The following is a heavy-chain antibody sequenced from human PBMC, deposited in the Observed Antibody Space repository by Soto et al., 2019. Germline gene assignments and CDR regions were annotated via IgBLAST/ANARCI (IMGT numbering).Heavy chain of an antibody. V-gene: IGHV4-30-4*01. J-gene: IGHJ5*02. CDR1: GGSISSGDYY. CDR3: ARDIGNMVRGVNWFDP. Sequence: SETLSLTCTVSGGSISSGDYYWSWIRQPPGKGLEWIGYIYYSGITYYNPSLKSRVTISVDTSKNQFSLKLSSVTAADTAVYYCARDIGNMVRGVNWFDPWGQGTLVTVSS. D-gene: IGHD3-10*01. CDR2: IYYSGIT.